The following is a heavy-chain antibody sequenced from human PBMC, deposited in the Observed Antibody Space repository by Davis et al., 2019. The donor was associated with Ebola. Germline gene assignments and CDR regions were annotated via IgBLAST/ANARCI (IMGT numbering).Heavy chain of an antibody. Sequence: GESLKISCAASGFTFSIYWMTWVRQAPGKGLEWVANIKPDGSEKYYVDSVKGRFTISRDNAKNSLYLQMNSLRAEDTAIYYCARGRRLDVWGQGTTVTVPS. V-gene: IGHV3-7*03. J-gene: IGHJ6*02. CDR2: IKPDGSEK. CDR3: ARGRRLDV. CDR1: GFTFSIYW.